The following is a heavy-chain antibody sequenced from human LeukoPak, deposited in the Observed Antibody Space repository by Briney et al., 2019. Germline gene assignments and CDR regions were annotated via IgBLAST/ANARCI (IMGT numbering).Heavy chain of an antibody. D-gene: IGHD2-2*02. Sequence: GGLRLSCAVSGFTFRNYAMSWVRQAPGTGPEWVSAISQSDGGAYYSDSVKGRFTISRDNSKNTLFLQMSSLRAEVTAVYYCAKGRYTTSWHNFDYWGRGTLVTVSS. V-gene: IGHV3-23*01. CDR2: ISQSDGGA. CDR3: AKGRYTTSWHNFDY. CDR1: GFTFRNYA. J-gene: IGHJ4*02.